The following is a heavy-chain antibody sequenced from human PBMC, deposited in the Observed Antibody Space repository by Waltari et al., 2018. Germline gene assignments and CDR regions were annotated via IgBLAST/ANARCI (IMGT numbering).Heavy chain of an antibody. Sequence: EVQLVESGGGLVQPGGSLRLSCAASGFTFSSYEMNWVRQAPGKGLEWVSYISSRGSTRYYADSVKGRFTISRDNAKNSLYLQMNSLRAEDTAVYYCARGQGRVTWVYYYYGMDVWGQGTTVTVSS. CDR3: ARGQGRVTWVYYYYGMDV. J-gene: IGHJ6*02. CDR2: ISSRGSTR. CDR1: GFTFSSYE. V-gene: IGHV3-48*03. D-gene: IGHD3-10*01.